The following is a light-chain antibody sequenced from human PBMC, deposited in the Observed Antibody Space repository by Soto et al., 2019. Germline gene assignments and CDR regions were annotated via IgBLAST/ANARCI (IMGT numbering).Light chain of an antibody. V-gene: IGLV2-14*01. CDR3: SSYTSATTYV. CDR1: SSDVGAYNY. J-gene: IGLJ1*01. CDR2: DVN. Sequence: QSVLTQPASLSGSPWQSITISCTGTSSDVGAYNYDSWYQQHPGKVPKLIIYDVNNRPSGVSNRFSGSKSGNTASLTISGLQTEDEADYYCSSYTSATTYVFGTGTKVTVL.